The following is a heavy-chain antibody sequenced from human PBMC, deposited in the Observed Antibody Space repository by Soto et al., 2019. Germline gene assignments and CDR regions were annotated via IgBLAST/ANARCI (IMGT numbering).Heavy chain of an antibody. D-gene: IGHD3-3*01. CDR2: ISYDGSNK. V-gene: IGHV3-30*18. J-gene: IGHJ6*03. CDR3: AKTGSGLRFLEWLSQPYYYYMDV. Sequence: GGSLRLSCAASGFTFSSYGMHWVRQAPGKGLEWVAVISYDGSNKYYADSVKGRFTISRDNSKNTLYLQMNSLRAEDTAVYYCAKTGSGLRFLEWLSQPYYYYMDVWGKGTTVTVSS. CDR1: GFTFSSYG.